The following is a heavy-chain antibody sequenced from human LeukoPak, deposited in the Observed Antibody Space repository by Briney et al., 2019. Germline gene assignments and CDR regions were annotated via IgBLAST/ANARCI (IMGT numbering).Heavy chain of an antibody. J-gene: IGHJ4*02. V-gene: IGHV4-34*01. CDR2: INHSGST. D-gene: IGHD2-2*01. Sequence: SETLSLTCSVSGDSIIGYYWSWIRRPPGKGLEWIGEINHSGSTNYNPSLKSRVTISVDTSKNQFSLKLSSVTAADTAVYYCARRTHDIVVVPAAIFDYWGQGTLVTVSS. CDR3: ARRTHDIVVVPAAIFDY. CDR1: GDSIIGYY.